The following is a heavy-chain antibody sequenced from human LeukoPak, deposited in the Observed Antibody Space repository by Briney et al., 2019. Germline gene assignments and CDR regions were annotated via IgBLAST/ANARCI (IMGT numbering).Heavy chain of an antibody. J-gene: IGHJ4*02. CDR1: GGSISSYY. V-gene: IGHV4-59*08. D-gene: IGHD6-13*01. Sequence: SETLSLTCTVSGGSISSYYWSWIRQPPGKGLEWIGYIYYSGSTNYNPSLKSRVTISVDTSKNQFSLKLSSVTAADTAVYYCARGDGGSSSPVDYWGQGTLVTVSS. CDR3: ARGDGGSSSPVDY. CDR2: IYYSGST.